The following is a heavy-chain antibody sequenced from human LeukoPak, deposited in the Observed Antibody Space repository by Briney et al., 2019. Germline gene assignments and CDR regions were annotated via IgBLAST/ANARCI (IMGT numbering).Heavy chain of an antibody. CDR1: RFTLSDYY. J-gene: IGHJ5*02. D-gene: IGHD3-3*01. CDR3: ARTYVLRWGSENWFDP. V-gene: IGHV3-11*06. Sequence: GGSLRLSCVAPRFTLSDYYMSWIRQAPGTGREWVSYIYSSSSYTNYADTVSGRFTISRDNAKNSLYLQMNSLRAGDTAVYYCARTYVLRWGSENWFDPWGQGTLVTVSS. CDR2: IYSSSSYT.